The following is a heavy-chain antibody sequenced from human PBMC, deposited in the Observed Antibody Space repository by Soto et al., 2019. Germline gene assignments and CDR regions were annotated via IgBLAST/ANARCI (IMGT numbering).Heavy chain of an antibody. CDR2: IYPGDFDT. J-gene: IGHJ6*02. CDR1: GYSFATYW. V-gene: IGHV5-51*01. CDR3: VRIIAGSHYYYDGMDV. D-gene: IGHD6-13*01. Sequence: GESLKISCKASGYSFATYWIGWVRQMPGKGLEWMGIIYPGDFDTKYSPSFEGQVTMSVDKSVSTAYLRWSSLKASDTAMYYCVRIIAGSHYYYDGMDVWGQGTTVTVSS.